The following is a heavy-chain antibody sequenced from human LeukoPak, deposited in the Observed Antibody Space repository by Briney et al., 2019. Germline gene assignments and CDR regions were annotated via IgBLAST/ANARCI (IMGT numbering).Heavy chain of an antibody. D-gene: IGHD6-19*01. Sequence: GGSLRLSCAASGFTFSTYAMSWVRQAPGKGLEWVSGISSRGGSTYYADSVKGRFTISRDNAKNSLYLQMNSLRAEDTAVYYCARGVAVADAYYFDYWGQGTLVTVSS. CDR3: ARGVAVADAYYFDY. V-gene: IGHV3-23*01. CDR2: ISSRGGST. J-gene: IGHJ4*02. CDR1: GFTFSTYA.